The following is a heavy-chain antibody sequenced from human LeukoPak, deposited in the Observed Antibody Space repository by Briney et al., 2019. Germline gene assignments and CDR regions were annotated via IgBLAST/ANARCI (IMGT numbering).Heavy chain of an antibody. CDR3: ARVPLRMYYYDSSGVTYNDAFDI. V-gene: IGHV4-39*01. CDR2: IYYSGST. Sequence: KPSETLSLTCTVAGGSISSSSYYWGWIRQPPGKGLEWIGSIYYSGSTYYNPSLKSRVTISVDTSKNQFSLKLSSVTAADTAVYYCARVPLRMYYYDSSGVTYNDAFDIWGQGTMVTVSS. D-gene: IGHD3-22*01. J-gene: IGHJ3*02. CDR1: GGSISSSSYY.